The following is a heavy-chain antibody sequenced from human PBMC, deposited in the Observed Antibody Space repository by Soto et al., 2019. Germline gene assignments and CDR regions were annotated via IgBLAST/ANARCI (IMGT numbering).Heavy chain of an antibody. Sequence: VKVSCKASGYTFTSYDINWVRQATGQGLEWMGWMNPNSGNTGYAQKFQGRVTMTRNTSISTAYMELSSLRSEDTAVYYCARTKEYCSSTSCYVVLDYWGQGTLVTVSS. CDR2: MNPNSGNT. J-gene: IGHJ4*02. CDR3: ARTKEYCSSTSCYVVLDY. D-gene: IGHD2-2*01. CDR1: GYTFTSYD. V-gene: IGHV1-8*01.